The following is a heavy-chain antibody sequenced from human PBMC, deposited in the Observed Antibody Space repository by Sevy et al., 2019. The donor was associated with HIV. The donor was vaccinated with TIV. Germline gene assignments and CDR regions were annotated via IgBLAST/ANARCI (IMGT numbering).Heavy chain of an antibody. Sequence: GGSLRLSCAASGFTFSSYEMNWVRQAPGKGLEWVSYISSSGSTIHYADSVKGRFTISRDNAKNSLYLQMNSLRAEDTAVYYCARGSFTIFGTDYWGQGTLVTVSS. D-gene: IGHD3-3*01. V-gene: IGHV3-48*03. CDR1: GFTFSSYE. J-gene: IGHJ4*02. CDR3: ARGSFTIFGTDY. CDR2: ISSSGSTI.